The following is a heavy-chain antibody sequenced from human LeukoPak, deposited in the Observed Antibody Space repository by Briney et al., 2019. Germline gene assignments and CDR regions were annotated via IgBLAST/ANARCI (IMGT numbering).Heavy chain of an antibody. J-gene: IGHJ4*02. CDR1: GFTFSSYG. Sequence: PGGSLRLSCAASGFTFSSYGMHRVRQAPGRGLEWVAVISYDGSNKYYADSVKGRFTISRDNSKNTLYLQMNSLGAEDTAVYYCAKDTMVGATTNLFDYWGQGTLVTVSS. CDR2: ISYDGSNK. D-gene: IGHD1-26*01. V-gene: IGHV3-30*18. CDR3: AKDTMVGATTNLFDY.